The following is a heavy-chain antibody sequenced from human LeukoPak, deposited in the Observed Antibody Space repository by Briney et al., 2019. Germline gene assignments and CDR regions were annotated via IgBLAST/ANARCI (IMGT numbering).Heavy chain of an antibody. D-gene: IGHD5-18*01. CDR3: AREGYSYGYGLDY. V-gene: IGHV3-30*03. CDR2: ISYDGSNK. J-gene: IGHJ4*02. Sequence: GGSLRLSCVASGFTFSSYGMHWVRQAPGKGLEWVAVISYDGSNKYYADSVKGRFTISRDNSKNTLYLQMNSLRAEDTAVYYCAREGYSYGYGLDYWGQGTLVTVSS. CDR1: GFTFSSYG.